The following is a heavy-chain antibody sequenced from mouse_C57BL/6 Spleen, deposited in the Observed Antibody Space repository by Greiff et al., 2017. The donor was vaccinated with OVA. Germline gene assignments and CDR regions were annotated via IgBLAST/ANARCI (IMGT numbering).Heavy chain of an antibody. V-gene: IGHV1-82*01. CDR1: GYAFSSSW. D-gene: IGHD1-1*01. J-gene: IGHJ4*01. Sequence: QVQLQQSGPELVKPGASVKISCKASGYAFSSSWMNWVKQRPGKGLEWIGRIYPGDGDTNYNGTFKGKATLTADKSSSTAYMQLSSLTSEDSAVYFCARSGYYGSLHAMDYWGQGTSVTVSS. CDR2: IYPGDGDT. CDR3: ARSGYYGSLHAMDY.